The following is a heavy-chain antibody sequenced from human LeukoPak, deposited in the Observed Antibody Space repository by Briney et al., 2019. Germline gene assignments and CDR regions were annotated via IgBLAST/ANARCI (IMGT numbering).Heavy chain of an antibody. CDR1: GFTFSSYS. D-gene: IGHD2-2*01. Sequence: PGGSLRLSCAASGFTFSSYSMTWVRQAPGKGLEWVSSISSSSSYIYYADSVKGRFTISRDNAKNSLYLQMNSLRAEDTAVYYCARDRSTSSDAFDIWGQGTMVTVSS. CDR3: ARDRSTSSDAFDI. CDR2: ISSSSSYI. J-gene: IGHJ3*02. V-gene: IGHV3-21*01.